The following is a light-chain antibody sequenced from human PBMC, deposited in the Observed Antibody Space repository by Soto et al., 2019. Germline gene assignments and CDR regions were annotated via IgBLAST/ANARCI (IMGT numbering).Light chain of an antibody. CDR3: QQSYSTPFT. V-gene: IGKV1-39*01. Sequence: DIQMTQSPSSLSASVGDRVTITCRASQSISSYLNWYQQKPGKAPKFLIYAASSLQSGVPSRFSGSGSGTDFTLTTSSLQPEDFATYYCQQSYSTPFTFGPGTKVDIK. CDR1: QSISSY. CDR2: AAS. J-gene: IGKJ3*01.